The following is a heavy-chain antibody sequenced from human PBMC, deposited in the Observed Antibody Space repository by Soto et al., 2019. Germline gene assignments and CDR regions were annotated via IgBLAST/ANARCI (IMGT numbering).Heavy chain of an antibody. D-gene: IGHD3-9*01. CDR1: GFTFSDYY. CDR3: AKGTYYDILTGYYKSGLYFDY. J-gene: IGHJ4*02. V-gene: IGHV3-11*06. Sequence: GGSLGLSCAASGFTFSDYYMSWIRQAPGKGLEWVSYISSSSSYTNNADSVKGRFTISRDNAKNSLYLQMNSLRAEDTAVYYCAKGTYYDILTGYYKSGLYFDYWGQGTLVTVSS. CDR2: ISSSSSYT.